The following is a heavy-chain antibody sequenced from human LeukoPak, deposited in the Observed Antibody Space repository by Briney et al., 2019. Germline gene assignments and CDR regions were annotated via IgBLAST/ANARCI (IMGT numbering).Heavy chain of an antibody. CDR1: GFTFSSYT. D-gene: IGHD2-21*01. V-gene: IGHV3-30*02. J-gene: IGHJ6*03. CDR2: IRYDGSNK. Sequence: GGSLRLSCAASGFTFSSYTVNWIRQAPGKGLEWVAFIRYDGSNKYYADSVKGRFTISRDNSKNTLYLQMNSLRAEDTAVYYCANCGGDFYYYMDVWGKGTTVTVSS. CDR3: ANCGGDFYYYMDV.